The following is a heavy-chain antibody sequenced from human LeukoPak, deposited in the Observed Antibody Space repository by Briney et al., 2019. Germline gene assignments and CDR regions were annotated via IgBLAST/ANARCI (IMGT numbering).Heavy chain of an antibody. CDR1: GFTFSSYG. CDR2: IKQDGSEK. V-gene: IGHV3-7*01. D-gene: IGHD3-22*01. Sequence: GGSLRLSCAASGFTFSSYGMSWVRQAPGKGLEWVANIKQDGSEKYYVDSVKGRFTISRDNAKNSLYLQMNSLRAEDTAVYYCARDYYDSSGYYLFDYWGQGTLVTVPS. J-gene: IGHJ4*02. CDR3: ARDYYDSSGYYLFDY.